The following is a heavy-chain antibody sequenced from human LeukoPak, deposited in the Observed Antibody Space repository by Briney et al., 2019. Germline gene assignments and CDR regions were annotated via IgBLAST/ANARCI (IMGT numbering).Heavy chain of an antibody. CDR3: VRDRNYYEALQRSY. D-gene: IGHD3-3*01. CDR2: ISGSGGST. V-gene: IGHV3-23*01. CDR1: GFPFRSYA. Sequence: QSGGSRRLSCEPSGFPFRSYAMSWVRQAPGKGLDGFPAISGSGGSTYYADSVKGRFTISRDNSKNTLYLQMNSLRAEDTAVYYCVRDRNYYEALQRSYWGQGTLVTVSS. J-gene: IGHJ4*02.